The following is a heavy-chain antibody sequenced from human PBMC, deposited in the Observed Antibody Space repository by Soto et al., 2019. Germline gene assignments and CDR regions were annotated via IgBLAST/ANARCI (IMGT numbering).Heavy chain of an antibody. CDR2: TYYRSKWYN. Sequence: SQTLSLTCAISGDSVSSNSAAWNWIRQSPSRGLEWLGRTYYRSKWYNDYAVSVKSRITINPDTSKNQFSLQLNSVTPEDTAVYYCARDMGLAVAGTGPYYYGMDVWGQGTTVTVSS. D-gene: IGHD6-19*01. CDR3: ARDMGLAVAGTGPYYYGMDV. CDR1: GDSVSSNSAA. J-gene: IGHJ6*02. V-gene: IGHV6-1*01.